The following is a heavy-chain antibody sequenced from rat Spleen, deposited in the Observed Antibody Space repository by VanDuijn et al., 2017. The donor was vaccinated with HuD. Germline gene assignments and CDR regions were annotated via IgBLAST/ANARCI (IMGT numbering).Heavy chain of an antibody. CDR1: GFSLSSNG. V-gene: IGHV5-29*01. D-gene: IGHD4-3*01. Sequence: VQLKESGPGLVQPSQTLSLTCTVSGFSLSSNGVSWVRQPPGKGLEWIASISYDGGSTYYRDSVKGRFTISRDNAKSTLYLQMDSLRSEDTATYYCARRNSGYYFDYWGQGVMVTVSS. CDR2: ISYDGGST. J-gene: IGHJ2*01. CDR3: ARRNSGYYFDY.